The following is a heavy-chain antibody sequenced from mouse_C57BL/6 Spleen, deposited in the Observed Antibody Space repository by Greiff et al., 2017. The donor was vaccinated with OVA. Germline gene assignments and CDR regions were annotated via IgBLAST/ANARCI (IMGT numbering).Heavy chain of an antibody. Sequence: EVKLVESGGGLVKPGGSLKLSCAASGFTFSDYGMHWVRQAPEKGLEWVAYISSGSSTIYYADTVKGRFTISRDNAKNTLFLQMTSLRSEDTAMYYCARYSNYVYCDYWGQGTTLTVSS. J-gene: IGHJ2*01. CDR3: ARYSNYVYCDY. CDR2: ISSGSSTI. D-gene: IGHD2-5*01. V-gene: IGHV5-17*01. CDR1: GFTFSDYG.